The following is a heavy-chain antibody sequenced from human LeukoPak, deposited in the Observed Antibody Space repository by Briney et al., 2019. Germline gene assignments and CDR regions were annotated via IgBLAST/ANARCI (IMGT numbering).Heavy chain of an antibody. Sequence: SETLSLTCTVSGGSISSSSYYWGWIRQPSGKGLEWIGSIYYSGNTNYNPSLKSRVTISVDKSRNQFSLKLSSVTAADTAVYYCARRGGYYDSSGYHTHFDYWGQGTLVTVSS. CDR3: ARRGGYYDSSGYHTHFDY. D-gene: IGHD3-22*01. CDR1: GGSISSSSYY. V-gene: IGHV4-39*07. CDR2: IYYSGNT. J-gene: IGHJ4*02.